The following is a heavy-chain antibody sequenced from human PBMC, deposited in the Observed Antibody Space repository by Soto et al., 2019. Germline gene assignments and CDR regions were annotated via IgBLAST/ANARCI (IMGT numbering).Heavy chain of an antibody. V-gene: IGHV1-69*02. Sequence: QVQLVQSGAEVKKPGSSVKVSCKASGGTFSYYTISWVRQAPGQGLEWMGRIIPILGIANYAQKFQGRVTITADKSTSTAYMELSSLRSEDTAVYSCASRYSSSDYWGQGTLVTVSS. CDR3: ASRYSSSDY. CDR2: IIPILGIA. CDR1: GGTFSYYT. J-gene: IGHJ4*02. D-gene: IGHD6-19*01.